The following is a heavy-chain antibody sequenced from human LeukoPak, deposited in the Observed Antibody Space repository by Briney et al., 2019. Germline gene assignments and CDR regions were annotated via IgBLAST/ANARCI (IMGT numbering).Heavy chain of an antibody. D-gene: IGHD3-3*01. Sequence: SETLSLTCTVSGGSISSYYWSWIRQPPGKGLEWIGYIYYSGSTNYNPSLKSRVTISVDTSKNQFSLKLSSVTAADTAVYYCVRDLLRFPPGGVWGKGTTVTVSS. CDR1: GGSISSYY. V-gene: IGHV4-59*01. CDR3: VRDLLRFPPGGV. CDR2: IYYSGST. J-gene: IGHJ6*04.